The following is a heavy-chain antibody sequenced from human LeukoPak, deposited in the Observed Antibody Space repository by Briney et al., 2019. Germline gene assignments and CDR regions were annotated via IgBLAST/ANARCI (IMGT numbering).Heavy chain of an antibody. V-gene: IGHV3-23*01. CDR1: GFTFSSSA. J-gene: IGHJ2*01. CDR3: AKVTMVGWYFDL. D-gene: IGHD4/OR15-4a*01. Sequence: TGGSLRLSCAASGFTFSSSAMTWVRQDPGKGLEWVSGISGSGGSTYDADSVKGRLTISRDNSKNTLDLQMNSLRVEDTAVYYCAKVTMVGWYFDLWGRGTLVTVSS. CDR2: ISGSGGST.